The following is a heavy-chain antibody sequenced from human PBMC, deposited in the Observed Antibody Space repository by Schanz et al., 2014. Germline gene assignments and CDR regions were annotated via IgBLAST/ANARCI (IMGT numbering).Heavy chain of an antibody. J-gene: IGHJ4*02. CDR3: ASSGAGYSSSWDFDY. V-gene: IGHV1-69*02. CDR2: IVPIAGIT. Sequence: QVQLVQSGAEVKKPGSSVKVSCKASGGTFSTYTISWVRQAPGQGLEWMGRIVPIAGITNYAQKFQGRVTITADKSTFTAYMDVSSLRSEDTAVYYCASSGAGYSSSWDFDYWGQGTLXTVSS. CDR1: GGTFSTYT. D-gene: IGHD6-13*01.